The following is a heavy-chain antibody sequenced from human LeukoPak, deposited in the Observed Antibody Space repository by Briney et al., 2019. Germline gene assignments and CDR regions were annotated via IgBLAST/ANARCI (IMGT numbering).Heavy chain of an antibody. J-gene: IGHJ5*02. CDR3: TRAAGITGTSRNNWFDP. CDR2: IWHDGNRK. V-gene: IGHV3-33*01. D-gene: IGHD1/OR15-1a*01. CDR1: GFTFSSYD. Sequence: HPGGSLRLSCAASGFTFSSYDMHWARRAPGKGLEWVASIWHDGNRKYHADSVEGRFTISRDNSKNTVYVQMNSLRADDTAVYYCTRAAGITGTSRNNWFDPWGQGTLVIVSS.